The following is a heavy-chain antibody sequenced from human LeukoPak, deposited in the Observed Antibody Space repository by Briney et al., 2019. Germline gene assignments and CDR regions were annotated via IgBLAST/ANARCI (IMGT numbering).Heavy chain of an antibody. CDR2: ISSSSSYI. J-gene: IGHJ4*02. CDR1: GFTFSSYS. D-gene: IGHD6-19*01. CDR3: AKVPVAGDNY. Sequence: GSLRLSCAASGFTFSSYSMNWVRQAPGKGLEWVSSISSSSSYIYYADSVKGRFTISRDNAKNSLYPQMNSLRAEDTAVYYCAKVPVAGDNYWGQGTLVTVSS. V-gene: IGHV3-21*01.